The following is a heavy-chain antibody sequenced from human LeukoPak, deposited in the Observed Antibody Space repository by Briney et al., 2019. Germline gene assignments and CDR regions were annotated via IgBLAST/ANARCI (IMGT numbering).Heavy chain of an antibody. CDR1: GFTFSTYW. J-gene: IGHJ4*02. D-gene: IGHD1-26*01. Sequence: QPGGSLRLSCAASGFTFSTYWMSWVRQVPGKGLEWVADIKQDGSEKYYVDSVKGRFTISRDNAKNSLFLQMTSLRADDTAVYYCASDYSGRFFNYWGQGTLVTVSS. CDR2: IKQDGSEK. V-gene: IGHV3-7*01. CDR3: ASDYSGRFFNY.